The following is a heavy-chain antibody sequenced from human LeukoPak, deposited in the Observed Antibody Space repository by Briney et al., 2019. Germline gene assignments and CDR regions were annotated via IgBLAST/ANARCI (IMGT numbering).Heavy chain of an antibody. V-gene: IGHV1-2*02. Sequence: ASVKVSCKASGYTFTNYYIHWVRQAPGRGLEWMGWINPNSGGTNYAQKFQGRVTMTRDTSISTVYMDLSSLRSDDRAVYYCARGPTCGLDSWGQGTLVTVSS. CDR1: GYTFTNYY. CDR2: INPNSGGT. D-gene: IGHD2-21*01. CDR3: ARGPTCGLDS. J-gene: IGHJ5*01.